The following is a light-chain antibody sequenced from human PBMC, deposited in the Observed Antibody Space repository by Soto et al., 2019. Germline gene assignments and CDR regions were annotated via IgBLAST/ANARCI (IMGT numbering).Light chain of an antibody. V-gene: IGKV3-15*01. CDR1: QSVSSSY. J-gene: IGKJ4*01. CDR3: QQYNNWPLT. Sequence: EFVLTQSPGTLSLSPGERATLSCRASQSVSSSYLAWYQQKPGQAPRLLIYGASTRATGIPARFSGSGSGTEFTLTISSLQSEDFAVYYCQQYNNWPLTFGGGTKVEIK. CDR2: GAS.